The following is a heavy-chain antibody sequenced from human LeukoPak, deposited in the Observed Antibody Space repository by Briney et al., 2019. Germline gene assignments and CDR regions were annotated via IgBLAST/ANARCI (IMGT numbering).Heavy chain of an antibody. CDR3: ARAPILRGYDY. D-gene: IGHD3-3*02. CDR2: IYHSGST. Sequence: SETLSLTCTVSGYSISSGYYWGWIRHPPGKGLEWIGSIYHSGSTYYNPSLKSRVTISVDTSKNQFSLKLSSVTAADTAVYYCARAPILRGYDYWGQGTLVTVSS. CDR1: GYSISSGYY. J-gene: IGHJ4*02. V-gene: IGHV4-38-2*02.